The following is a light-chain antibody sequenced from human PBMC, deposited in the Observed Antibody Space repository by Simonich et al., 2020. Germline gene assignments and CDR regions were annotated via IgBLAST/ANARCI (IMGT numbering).Light chain of an antibody. Sequence: QSALTQPPSASGSPGQSVTISCTGTSSDVGGYNYVSWYQQHPGKAPKLMIYEVSKRPSGAPVRFSGSKSGNTASLTVSGLQAEDEADYYCSSYTSSSSVVFGGGTKLTVL. J-gene: IGLJ2*01. CDR1: SSDVGGYNY. CDR2: EVS. CDR3: SSYTSSSSVV. V-gene: IGLV2-8*01.